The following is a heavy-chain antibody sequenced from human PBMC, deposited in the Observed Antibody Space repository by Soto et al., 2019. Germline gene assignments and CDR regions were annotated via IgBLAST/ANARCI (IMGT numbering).Heavy chain of an antibody. CDR1: TESFSPYY. V-gene: IGHV4-34*01. Sequence: ETLSLTCAVHTESFSPYYCSWTRQPPGKGLEWIGEIHYSGDTNYNPSLKSRVTISVDTSKNQFSLKMSSVTAADTAVYYCARLATRYSFDYWGQGTLVTVSS. J-gene: IGHJ4*02. CDR2: IHYSGDT. CDR3: ARLATRYSFDY. D-gene: IGHD1-1*01.